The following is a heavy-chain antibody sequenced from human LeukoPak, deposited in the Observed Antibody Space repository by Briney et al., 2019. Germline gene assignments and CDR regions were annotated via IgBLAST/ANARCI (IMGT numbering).Heavy chain of an antibody. V-gene: IGHV3-23*01. CDR3: AKVDYYYGSGSYYNWVY. J-gene: IGHJ4*02. CDR2: ISGSGGST. CDR1: GFTFSSYA. D-gene: IGHD3-10*01. Sequence: PGGSLRLSCAASGFTFSSYAMSWVRQAPGKGLEWVSAISGSGGSTYYADSVKGRFTISRDNSKNTLYLQMNSLRAEDTAVYYCAKVDYYYGSGSYYNWVYWGQGTLVTVSS.